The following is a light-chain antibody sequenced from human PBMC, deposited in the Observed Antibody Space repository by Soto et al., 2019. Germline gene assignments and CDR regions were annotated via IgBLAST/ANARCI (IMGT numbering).Light chain of an antibody. J-gene: IGKJ1*01. CDR3: QQYNNWPWT. CDR1: QSVGSS. CDR2: GIS. V-gene: IGKV3-15*01. Sequence: EIVMTQSPATLSVSPGERATLACRASQSVGSSLAWYQQKPGQAPRLLIYGISTRATGLPGRFSGSGFGTEFTLTISSLQSEDFAVYYCQQYNNWPWTFGQGTKVDNK.